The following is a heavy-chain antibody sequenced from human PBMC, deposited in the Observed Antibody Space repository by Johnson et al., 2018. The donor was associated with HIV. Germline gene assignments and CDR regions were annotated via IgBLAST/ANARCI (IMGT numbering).Heavy chain of an antibody. J-gene: IGHJ3*02. Sequence: EVQLVESGGGLVQPGRSLRLSCAASGFTFDDYAMHWVRQAPGKGLEWVSGINWNGGSTGYADSVKGRFTIPRDNAKNSLYLQMNSLRAEDTAVYYCARPVIAADDAFDIWGQGTMVTVSS. V-gene: IGHV3-9*01. CDR2: INWNGGST. D-gene: IGHD6-13*01. CDR1: GFTFDDYA. CDR3: ARPVIAADDAFDI.